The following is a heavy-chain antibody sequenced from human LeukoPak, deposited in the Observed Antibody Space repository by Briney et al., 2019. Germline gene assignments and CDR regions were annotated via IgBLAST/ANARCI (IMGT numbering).Heavy chain of an antibody. V-gene: IGHV3-21*01. CDR1: GFTFSSYS. CDR3: ARAPPGEGWFDP. Sequence: PGGSLRLSCAASGFTFSSYSMNWVRQAPGKGLEWVSSISSSSSYIYYADSVKGRFTISRDNAKNSLYLQMNSLRAEDTAVYYCARAPPGEGWFDPWGQGTLVTVSS. J-gene: IGHJ5*02. D-gene: IGHD7-27*01. CDR2: ISSSSSYI.